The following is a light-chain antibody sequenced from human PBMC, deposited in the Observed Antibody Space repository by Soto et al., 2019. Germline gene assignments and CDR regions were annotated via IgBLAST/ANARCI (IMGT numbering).Light chain of an antibody. Sequence: QSALTQPRSVSGSPGQSVTISCTGNSSDVGGYNYVSWYQQHPGKAPKLMIYDVSKRPSGVPDRFSGSKSGNTASLTISGLQGEDEADYYCCSYAGSYTLYVFGTGTKVTVL. CDR3: CSYAGSYTLYV. J-gene: IGLJ1*01. CDR1: SSDVGGYNY. CDR2: DVS. V-gene: IGLV2-11*01.